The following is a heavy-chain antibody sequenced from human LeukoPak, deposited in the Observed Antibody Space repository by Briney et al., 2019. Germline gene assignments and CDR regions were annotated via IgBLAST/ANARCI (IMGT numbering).Heavy chain of an antibody. J-gene: IGHJ4*02. CDR2: INAGNGNT. CDR3: ARDWGYCSGGSCYAMEF. V-gene: IGHV1-3*01. CDR1: GYTFTSYA. D-gene: IGHD2-15*01. Sequence: GASVKVSCKASGYTFTSYAMHWVRQAPGQRLEWMGWINAGNGNTKYSQKFQGRVTITRDTSASIAYMELSSLRSEDTAVYYCARDWGYCSGGSCYAMEFWGQGTLVTVSS.